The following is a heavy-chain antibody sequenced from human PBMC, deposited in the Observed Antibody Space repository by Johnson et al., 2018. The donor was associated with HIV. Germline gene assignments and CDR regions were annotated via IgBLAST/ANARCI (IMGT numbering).Heavy chain of an antibody. J-gene: IGHJ3*02. CDR2: ISYDGSNK. CDR3: AGEGGQCLVLVDAFDI. CDR1: GFTFSSYA. D-gene: IGHD6-19*01. V-gene: IGHV3-30-3*01. Sequence: QVQLVESGGGVVQPGRSLRLSCAASGFTFSSYAMHWVRQAPGKGLEWVAVISYDGSNKYYADSVKGRFTISRDNSKNTLYLQMNSLRAEDTAVYYCAGEGGQCLVLVDAFDIWGQGTMVTVSS.